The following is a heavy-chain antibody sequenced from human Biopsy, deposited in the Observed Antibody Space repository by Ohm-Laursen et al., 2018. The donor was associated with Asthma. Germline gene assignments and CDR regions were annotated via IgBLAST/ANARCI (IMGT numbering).Heavy chain of an antibody. D-gene: IGHD6-19*01. V-gene: IGHV3-30*18. Sequence: SLRLSCAASGFSFSEFVMHWVRQAPGRGLEWVAVISYDGSTKYYADSVKGRFTISRDNSKNTLYLQMNSLTAEDTAVYYCAKEGVAGTHIEDWGQGTLVTVSS. CDR2: ISYDGSTK. J-gene: IGHJ4*02. CDR1: GFSFSEFV. CDR3: AKEGVAGTHIED.